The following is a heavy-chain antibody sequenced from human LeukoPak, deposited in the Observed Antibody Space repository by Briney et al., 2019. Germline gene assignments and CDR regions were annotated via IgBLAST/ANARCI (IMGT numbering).Heavy chain of an antibody. V-gene: IGHV3-30*04. Sequence: PGGSLRLSCAASGFTFSNYAISWVRQAPGKGLEWVAAISYDGSDKYYTDSVKGRFTISRVNSENTLYLQMNSLRAEDTAIYYCAKVKEDRYYNSRGFYLDYWGQGTLVTVSS. D-gene: IGHD3-22*01. CDR2: ISYDGSDK. J-gene: IGHJ4*02. CDR3: AKVKEDRYYNSRGFYLDY. CDR1: GFTFSNYA.